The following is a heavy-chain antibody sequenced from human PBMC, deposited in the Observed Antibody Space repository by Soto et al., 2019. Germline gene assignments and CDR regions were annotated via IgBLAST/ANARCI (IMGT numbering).Heavy chain of an antibody. Sequence: TSETLSLTCAVYGGSFSGYYWSWIRQPPGKGLEWIGEINHSGSTNYNPSLKSRVTISVDTSKNQFSLKLSSVTAADTAVYYCARRRGVWRVWGKGTTVTVSS. J-gene: IGHJ6*04. V-gene: IGHV4-34*01. D-gene: IGHD2-8*02. CDR1: GGSFSGYY. CDR2: INHSGST. CDR3: ARRRGVWRV.